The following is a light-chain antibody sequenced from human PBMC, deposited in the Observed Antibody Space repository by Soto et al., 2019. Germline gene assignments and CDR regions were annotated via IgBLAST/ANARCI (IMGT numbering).Light chain of an antibody. J-gene: IGLJ2*01. V-gene: IGLV1-40*01. CDR3: QSYDSSLSGYVV. CDR1: SSNIGAGYD. Sequence: QAVVTQPPSVSGAPGQRVTISCTGSSSNIGAGYDVHWYQQLPGTAPKLLISGNNNRPSGVPDRFSGSKSGTSASLAITGLQAEDEAGYYCQSYDSSLSGYVVFGGGTKLTVL. CDR2: GNN.